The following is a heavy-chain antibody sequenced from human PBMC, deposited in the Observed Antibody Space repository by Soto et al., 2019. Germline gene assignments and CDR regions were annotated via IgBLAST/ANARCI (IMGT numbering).Heavy chain of an antibody. CDR3: ARLPWPGSYPIAAAGSESYYYLDV. V-gene: IGHV3-53*04. CDR1: GFTVSSNY. CDR2: IYSGGST. D-gene: IGHD6-13*01. J-gene: IGHJ6*03. Sequence: GGSLRLSCAASGFTVSSNYMSWVRQAPGKGLEWVSVIYSGGSTYYADSGKGRFTISRHNSKNTLYLQMNSLRAEDTAVYYCARLPWPGSYPIAAAGSESYYYLDVWGKGTTVTVSS.